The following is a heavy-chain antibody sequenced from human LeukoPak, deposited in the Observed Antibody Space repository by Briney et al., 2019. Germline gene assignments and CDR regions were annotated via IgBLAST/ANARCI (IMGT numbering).Heavy chain of an antibody. CDR3: ARGGPGYCSGGSCLAFDP. Sequence: GASVKVSCKASGYTFTSYGISWVRQAPGQGLEWMGWISAYNGNTNYAQKLQGRVTMTTDTPTSTAYMELRSLRSDDTAVYYCARGGPGYCSGGSCLAFDPWGQGTLVTVSS. CDR2: ISAYNGNT. V-gene: IGHV1-18*01. D-gene: IGHD2-15*01. CDR1: GYTFTSYG. J-gene: IGHJ5*02.